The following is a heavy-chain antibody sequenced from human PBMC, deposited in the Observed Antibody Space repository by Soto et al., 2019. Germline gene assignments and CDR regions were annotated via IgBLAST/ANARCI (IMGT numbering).Heavy chain of an antibody. J-gene: IGHJ6*03. D-gene: IGHD2-15*01. CDR2: ISGSGAKT. CDR3: AKLECSGGSCYSGRLVDYFYYYMDV. V-gene: IGHV3-23*01. Sequence: EVQLLESGGGLVQPGGSLRLSCAASGFTFDTYAMSWVRQAPGKGLEWVSAISGSGAKTYYADSVKGRFTISRDNSKNTLYLQMNSLRAEDTAVYHCAKLECSGGSCYSGRLVDYFYYYMDVCGKGTTVTVSS. CDR1: GFTFDTYA.